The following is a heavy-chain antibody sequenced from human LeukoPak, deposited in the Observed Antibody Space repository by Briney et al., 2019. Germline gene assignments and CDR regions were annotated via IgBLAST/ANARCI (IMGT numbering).Heavy chain of an antibody. CDR1: GYTFISYD. Sequence: GASVKVSCKASGYTFISYDINWVRQATGQGLEWMGWMNPNSGNTGYAQKFQGRVTITRNTSISPAYMELSSLRSEDTAVYYCARGLYSGSYWASAFDIWGQGTMVTVSS. CDR2: MNPNSGNT. CDR3: ARGLYSGSYWASAFDI. D-gene: IGHD1-26*01. V-gene: IGHV1-8*03. J-gene: IGHJ3*02.